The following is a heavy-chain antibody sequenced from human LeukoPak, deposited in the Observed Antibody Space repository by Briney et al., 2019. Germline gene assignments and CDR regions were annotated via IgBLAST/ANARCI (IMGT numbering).Heavy chain of an antibody. V-gene: IGHV4-39*01. CDR2: MYYTGST. CDR3: ARHRIQPPVLMDV. Sequence: SETLSLTCTVSGGSTASSSHYWGWIRQSPGKGLEWIAIMYYTGSTYYNPPPKSRVSISVDTSRNQFSLKLTSVTAADTAIYYCARHRIQPPVLMDVWGQGTTVTVSS. CDR1: GGSTASSSHY. D-gene: IGHD5-18*01. J-gene: IGHJ6*02.